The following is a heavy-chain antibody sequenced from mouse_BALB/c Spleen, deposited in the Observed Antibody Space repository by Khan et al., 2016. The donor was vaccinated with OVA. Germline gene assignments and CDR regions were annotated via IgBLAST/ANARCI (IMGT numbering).Heavy chain of an antibody. CDR2: IWAGGST. V-gene: IGHV2-9*02. Sequence: VKLLESGPGLVAPSQSLSITCTVSGFSLTNYGVHWVRQPPGKGLEWLGVIWAGGSTNYNSSLMSRLSITKDNSKSQVFLNMNVLQTDETALYYYSRGPPSHYCGHRSFDYWGQGIAVTVSS. D-gene: IGHD1-2*01. CDR3: SRGPPSHYCGHRSFDY. CDR1: GFSLTNYG. J-gene: IGHJ4*01.